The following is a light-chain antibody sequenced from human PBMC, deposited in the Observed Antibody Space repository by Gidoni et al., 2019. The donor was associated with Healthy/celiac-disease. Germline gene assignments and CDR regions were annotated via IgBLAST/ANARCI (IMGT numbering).Light chain of an antibody. J-gene: IGKJ1*01. V-gene: IGKV1-5*03. CDR1: QSISSW. CDR2: KAS. Sequence: DIQMTQSPSTLSASVGDRVTITCRASQSISSWLAWYQQKPGKAPKLLIYKASSLESGVPSRFSGSGSGTEFTLTISSLQPDDFATYYCQQYNSYSPSWXFXQGTKVEIK. CDR3: QQYNSYSPSWX.